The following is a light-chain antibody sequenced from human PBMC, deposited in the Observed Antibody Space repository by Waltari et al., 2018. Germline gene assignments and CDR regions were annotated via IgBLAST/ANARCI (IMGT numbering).Light chain of an antibody. V-gene: IGKV1-5*01. CDR1: KTINNW. CDR2: DVS. CDR3: QQYNSYSYT. J-gene: IGKJ2*01. Sequence: DIQMTQSPSTLSAFVGDRVTITCRASKTINNWLAWYQQKPGKAPKLLIYDVSSLESGVPSRFSGSGSGTEFTLTISSLQPDDFATYYCQQYNSYSYTFGQGTKLEIK.